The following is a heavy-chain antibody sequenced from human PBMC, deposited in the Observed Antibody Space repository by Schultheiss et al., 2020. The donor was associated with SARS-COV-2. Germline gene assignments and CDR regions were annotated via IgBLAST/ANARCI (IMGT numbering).Heavy chain of an antibody. J-gene: IGHJ5*02. D-gene: IGHD5-18*01. V-gene: IGHV3-23*01. Sequence: GGSLRLSCAASGFTFSSYGMHWVRQAPGKGLEWVSAISGSGGSTYYADSVKGRFTISRDNAKNSLYLQMNSLRAEDTAVYYCAKGHSYGPTGIFDPWGQGTLVTVSS. CDR1: GFTFSSYG. CDR2: ISGSGGST. CDR3: AKGHSYGPTGIFDP.